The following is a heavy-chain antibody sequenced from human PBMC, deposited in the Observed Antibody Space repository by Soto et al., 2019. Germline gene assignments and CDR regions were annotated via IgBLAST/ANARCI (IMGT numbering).Heavy chain of an antibody. J-gene: IGHJ5*02. V-gene: IGHV3-7*03. D-gene: IGHD4-4*01. Sequence: ESGGGLVQPGGSLRLSCAASGFTFSSYWMSWVRQAPGKGLEWVANIKQDGSEKYYVDSVKGRFTISRDNAKNSLYLQMNSLRAEDTAVYYCARDYSNYVSWFDPWGQGTLVTVSS. CDR2: IKQDGSEK. CDR1: GFTFSSYW. CDR3: ARDYSNYVSWFDP.